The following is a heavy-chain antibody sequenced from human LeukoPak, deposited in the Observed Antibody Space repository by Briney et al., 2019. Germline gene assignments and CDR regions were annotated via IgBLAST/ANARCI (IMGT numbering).Heavy chain of an antibody. CDR2: ISYDGSNK. CDR1: GFTFSSYA. J-gene: IGHJ4*02. D-gene: IGHD4-17*01. Sequence: GGSLRLSCAASGFTFSSYAMHWVRQAPGKGLEWVAVISYDGSNKYYADSVKGRFTISRDNSKNTLYLQMNSLRAEDTAVYYCAKDPSTMTVTEDYFDYWGQGTLVTVSS. V-gene: IGHV3-30-3*01. CDR3: AKDPSTMTVTEDYFDY.